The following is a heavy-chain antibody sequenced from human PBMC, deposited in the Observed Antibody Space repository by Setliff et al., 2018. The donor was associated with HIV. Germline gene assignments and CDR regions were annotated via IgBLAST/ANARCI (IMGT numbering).Heavy chain of an antibody. CDR1: GGSISTSGPGYY. CDR2: VYYSGTT. V-gene: IGHV4-39*07. Sequence: SETLSLTCTVSGGSISTSGPGYYWGWVRQPPGGGLEWIGSVYYSGTTYYNPSLKSRVTISVDTSKNQLSLRLTSVTAADTAMYYCARVARVHPFDPWGQGTLVTVSS. J-gene: IGHJ5*02. CDR3: ARVARVHPFDP.